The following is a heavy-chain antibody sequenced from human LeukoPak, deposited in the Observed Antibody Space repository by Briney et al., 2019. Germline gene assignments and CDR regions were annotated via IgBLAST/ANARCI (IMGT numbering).Heavy chain of an antibody. CDR1: GVTFEDYY. D-gene: IGHD2-15*01. CDR2: VSSTGGDK. J-gene: IGHJ1*01. V-gene: IGHV3-11*01. Sequence: GGSLRLSCTGSGVTFEDYYLSWIRQAPGKGLEWISYVSSTGGDKFYADSVKGRFTISRDNAKNSLYLQMNSLRAEDTALYYCAKDSGGSAEKYFQHWGQGTLVTVSS. CDR3: AKDSGGSAEKYFQH.